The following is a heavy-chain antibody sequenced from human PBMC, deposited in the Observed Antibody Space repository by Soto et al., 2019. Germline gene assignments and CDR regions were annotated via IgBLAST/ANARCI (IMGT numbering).Heavy chain of an antibody. J-gene: IGHJ5*02. V-gene: IGHV3-23*01. Sequence: EVQLLESEGGLVQPGGSLRLSCTASGVTISTYAMTWVRQAPGKGLEWVSTISDTGGATFYAGSVKGRFTISRDNSKNTVYLQMRSLRVEDTAVYFCAIGRRKKSGSNTWFDPWGRGTLVTVSS. CDR2: ISDTGGAT. CDR3: AIGRRKKSGSNTWFDP. D-gene: IGHD3-3*01. CDR1: GVTISTYA.